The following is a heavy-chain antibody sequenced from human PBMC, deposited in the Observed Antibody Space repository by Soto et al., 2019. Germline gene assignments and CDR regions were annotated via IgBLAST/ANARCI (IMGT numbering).Heavy chain of an antibody. J-gene: IGHJ4*02. CDR2: IYYSGST. V-gene: IGHV4-39*01. Sequence: SETLSLTCTVSGGSISSSSYYWGWIRQPPGKGLEWIGSIYYSGSTYYNPSLKSRVTISVDTSKNQFSLKLSSVTAADTAVYYCARHHSQLRFLESNFDYWGQGTLVTVSS. CDR1: GGSISSSSYY. CDR3: ARHHSQLRFLESNFDY. D-gene: IGHD3-3*01.